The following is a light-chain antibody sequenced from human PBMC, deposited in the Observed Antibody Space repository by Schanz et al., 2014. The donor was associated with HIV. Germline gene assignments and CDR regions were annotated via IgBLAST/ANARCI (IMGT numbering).Light chain of an antibody. CDR1: NSNIGAGYD. Sequence: QSVLTQPPSMSAAPGQGVTISCTGSNSNIGAGYDVHWYQQLPGTAPKLLIYGNSNRPSGVPDRYSGSKSDTSASLAITGLQAEDEANYYCQSFDKSVSAVVFGGGTKVTVL. CDR3: QSFDKSVSAVV. V-gene: IGLV1-40*01. J-gene: IGLJ2*01. CDR2: GNS.